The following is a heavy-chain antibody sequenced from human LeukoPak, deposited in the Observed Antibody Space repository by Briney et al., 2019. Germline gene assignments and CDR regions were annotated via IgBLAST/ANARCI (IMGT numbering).Heavy chain of an antibody. CDR1: GYTFTSYY. J-gene: IGHJ4*02. Sequence: GASVKVSCKASGYTFTSYYMHWARQAPGQGLEWMGIINPSGGSTSYAQKFQGRVTMTRDTSTSTVYMELSSLRSEDTAVYYCARDLNTVTTDYWGQGTLVTVSS. V-gene: IGHV1-46*01. D-gene: IGHD4-17*01. CDR3: ARDLNTVTTDY. CDR2: INPSGGST.